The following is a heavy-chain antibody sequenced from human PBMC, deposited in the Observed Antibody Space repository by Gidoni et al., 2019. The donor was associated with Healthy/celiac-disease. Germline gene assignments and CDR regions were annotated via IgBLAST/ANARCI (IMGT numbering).Heavy chain of an antibody. CDR2: SSSSGSTI. J-gene: IGHJ6*02. V-gene: IGHV3-11*01. Sequence: QVQLVAFGGGLAKTVGSLRLHCAASGFTFSGYYVSWIRQAPGEGLGWVSYSSSSGSTIYYADSVKGRFTISRYNAKNSLYLQMNSLRAEDTAVYYCARDKASGWYGGYYYYGMDVWGQGTTVTVSS. D-gene: IGHD6-19*01. CDR3: ARDKASGWYGGYYYYGMDV. CDR1: GFTFSGYY.